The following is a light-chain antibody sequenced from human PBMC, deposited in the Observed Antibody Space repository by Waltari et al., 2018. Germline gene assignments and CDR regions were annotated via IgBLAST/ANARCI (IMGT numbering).Light chain of an antibody. CDR2: GAT. CDR3: QQSYSNPPWT. J-gene: IGKJ1*01. V-gene: IGKV1-39*01. Sequence: IQMTQSPSSLSASIGARVILTCRASETVNSDLNWFQQKAGKATSLLIYGATTLESGVPSRFSGSGSGTEFTLTISSMQPEDFATYNCQQSYSNPPWTFGQGTKVEVK. CDR1: ETVNSD.